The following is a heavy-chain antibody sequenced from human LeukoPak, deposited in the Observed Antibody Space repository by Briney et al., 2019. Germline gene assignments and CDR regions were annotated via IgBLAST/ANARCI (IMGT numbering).Heavy chain of an antibody. CDR2: IANVGNI. Sequence: GGSLRLSCVASGFTFSSYDMHWVRQGRGKGLEWVSGIANVGNIYYSGSVKGRFTISRENAKNSLYLQMNSLRAGDTAVYYCARGPRSGSSYGTPPDVWGKGATVTVSS. D-gene: IGHD1-26*01. CDR3: ARGPRSGSSYGTPPDV. V-gene: IGHV3-13*01. J-gene: IGHJ6*04. CDR1: GFTFSSYD.